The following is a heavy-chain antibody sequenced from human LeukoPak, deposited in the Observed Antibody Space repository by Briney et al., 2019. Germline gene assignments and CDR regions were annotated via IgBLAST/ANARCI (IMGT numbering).Heavy chain of an antibody. CDR2: ISSSSSYT. D-gene: IGHD2-15*01. J-gene: IGHJ4*02. CDR3: ARVVCSGGSCFADY. Sequence: GGSLRLSCAASGFTFSDYYMSWVRQAPGKGLEWVSYISSSSSYTNYADSVKGRFTISRDNAKNSLYLQMNSLRAEDTAVYYCARVVCSGGSCFADYWGQGTLVTVSS. CDR1: GFTFSDYY. V-gene: IGHV3-11*06.